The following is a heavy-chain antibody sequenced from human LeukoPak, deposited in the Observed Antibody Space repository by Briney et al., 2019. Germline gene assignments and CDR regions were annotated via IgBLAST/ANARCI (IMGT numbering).Heavy chain of an antibody. CDR3: ARSVWGSYHFDY. J-gene: IGHJ4*02. D-gene: IGHD3-16*01. CDR1: GFTFSSYS. CDR2: ISYSSSTI. V-gene: IGHV3-48*01. Sequence: PGGSLRLSCAASGFTFSSYSMNWARQAPGKGLEWVSYISYSSSTIYYADSVKGRFTISRDNSKNTLYLEMSSLRVDDAAIYYCARSVWGSYHFDYWGQGTRVTVSS.